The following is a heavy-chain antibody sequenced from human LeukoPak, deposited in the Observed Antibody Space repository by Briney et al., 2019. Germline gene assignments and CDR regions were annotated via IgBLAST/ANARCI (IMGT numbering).Heavy chain of an antibody. CDR2: ISGSGGST. CDR3: AKGYYYDSSGPRPYYFDY. J-gene: IGHJ4*02. CDR1: GFTFSNYA. Sequence: PGGSLRLSCAASGFTFSNYAMSWVRQAPGKGLEWVSAISGSGGSTYYADSVKGRFTISRDNSKNTLYLQMNSLRAEDTAVYYCAKGYYYDSSGPRPYYFDYWGQGTLVTVSS. V-gene: IGHV3-23*01. D-gene: IGHD3-22*01.